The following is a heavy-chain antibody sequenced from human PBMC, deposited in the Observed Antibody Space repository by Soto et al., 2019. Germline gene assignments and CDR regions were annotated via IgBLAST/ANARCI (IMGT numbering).Heavy chain of an antibody. CDR3: ARLNYYDSSGYSAAFDI. CDR1: GFTFSSYS. V-gene: IGHV3-21*01. J-gene: IGHJ3*02. D-gene: IGHD3-22*01. Sequence: GGSLRLSCAASGFTFSSYSMNWVRQAPGKGLEWVSSISSSSSYIYYADSVKGRFTISRDNAKNSLYLQMNSLRAEDTAVYYCARLNYYDSSGYSAAFDIWGQGTMVTVSS. CDR2: ISSSSSYI.